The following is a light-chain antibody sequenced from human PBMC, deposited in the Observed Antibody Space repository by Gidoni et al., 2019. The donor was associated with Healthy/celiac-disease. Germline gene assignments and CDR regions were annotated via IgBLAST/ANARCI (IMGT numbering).Light chain of an antibody. J-gene: IGKJ5*01. CDR3: QQRSNWPIT. Sequence: EIVLTQSPATLSLSPGERATSSCRASQSVSSYLAWYQQKPGQAPRLLIYDASNRATGIPARFSGSGSGTDFTLTIRSLEPEDFAVYYCQQRSNWPITFGQGTRLEIK. CDR2: DAS. CDR1: QSVSSY. V-gene: IGKV3-11*01.